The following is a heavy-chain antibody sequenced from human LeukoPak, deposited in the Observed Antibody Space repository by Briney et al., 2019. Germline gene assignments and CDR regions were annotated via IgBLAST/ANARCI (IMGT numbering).Heavy chain of an antibody. CDR1: GGSISSYY. Sequence: SETLSLACTVSGGSISSYYWSWIRQPPGKGLEWIGYIYYSGSTNYNPSLKSRVTISVDTSKNQFSLKLSSVTAADTAVYYCATRKTGSGSLDYWGQGTLVTASS. D-gene: IGHD3-10*01. CDR2: IYYSGST. CDR3: ATRKTGSGSLDY. V-gene: IGHV4-59*01. J-gene: IGHJ4*02.